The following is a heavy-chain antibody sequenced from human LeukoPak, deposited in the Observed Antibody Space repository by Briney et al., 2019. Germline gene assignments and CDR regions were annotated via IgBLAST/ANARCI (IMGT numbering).Heavy chain of an antibody. V-gene: IGHV3-64*01. D-gene: IGHD1-26*01. CDR2: ISSNGGST. CDR1: GFTFSSYA. J-gene: IGHJ4*02. CDR3: ARGVGALD. Sequence: GGSLRLSCAASGFTFSSYAMHWVRQAPGKGLEYVSAISSNGGSTYYANSVKGRFTISRDNSKNTLYLQMGSLRAEDMAVYYCARGVGALDWGQGTLVTVSS.